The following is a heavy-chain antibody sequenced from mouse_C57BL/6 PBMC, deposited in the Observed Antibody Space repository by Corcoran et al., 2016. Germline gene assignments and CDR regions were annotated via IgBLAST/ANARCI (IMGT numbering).Heavy chain of an antibody. CDR1: GDTFTDYK. D-gene: IGHD1-1*01. Sequence: EVQLQQTGPELVKPGASVKIPCKASGDTFTDYKMDWVKQSHGKSLEWIGDINPNNGGTIYNQKFMGKATLTVDKSSSTAYMELRSLTSEDTAVYYCARSYYGSSPWFAYWGQGTLVTVSA. V-gene: IGHV1-18*01. CDR2: INPNNGGT. J-gene: IGHJ3*01. CDR3: ARSYYGSSPWFAY.